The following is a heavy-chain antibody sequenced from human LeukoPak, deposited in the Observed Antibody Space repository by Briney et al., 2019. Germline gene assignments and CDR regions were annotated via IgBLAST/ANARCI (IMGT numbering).Heavy chain of an antibody. D-gene: IGHD6-6*01. CDR2: IYYSGRA. V-gene: IGHV4-39*07. CDR1: GGSISSSNYY. CDR3: ARIAYSSSTDY. J-gene: IGHJ4*02. Sequence: SETLSLTCTVSGGSISSSNYYWGWIRQPPGKGLECIGSIYYSGRAYYKSSLKSRVTISVDTSKNQFSLKLSSVTAADTAVYYCARIAYSSSTDYWGQGTLVTVSS.